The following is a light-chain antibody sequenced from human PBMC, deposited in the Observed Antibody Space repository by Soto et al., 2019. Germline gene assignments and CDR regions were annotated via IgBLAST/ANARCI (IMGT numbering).Light chain of an antibody. V-gene: IGKV3-20*01. J-gene: IGKJ4*01. CDR3: QQYARSPLT. CDR1: QSVRSNY. CDR2: GAS. Sequence: EIVLTQSPGTLSLSSGERATLSCRASQSVRSNYLAWYQQKPGQAPRLLIYGASSRATGIPDRFGGSGSGPDFTLTISRLEPEDFAVYYFQQYARSPLTFGGGTKLEIK.